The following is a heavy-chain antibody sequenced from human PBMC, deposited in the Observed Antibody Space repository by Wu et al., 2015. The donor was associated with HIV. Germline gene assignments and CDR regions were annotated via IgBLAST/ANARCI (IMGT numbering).Heavy chain of an antibody. Sequence: QVQLVQSGAEVKKPGASVKVSCKASGYTFTGYYMHWVRQAPGQGLEWMGWINPNSGGTNYAQKFQGRVTMTRDTSISTAYMELSRLRSDDTAVYYCARVTSSGIAAAGAFDYWGQGTLVTVSS. D-gene: IGHD6-13*01. CDR3: ARVTSSGIAAAGAFDY. CDR1: GYTFTGYY. J-gene: IGHJ4*02. V-gene: IGHV1-2*02. CDR2: INPNSGGT.